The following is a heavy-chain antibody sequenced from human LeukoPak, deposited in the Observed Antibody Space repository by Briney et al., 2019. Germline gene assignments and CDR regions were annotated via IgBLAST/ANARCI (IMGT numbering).Heavy chain of an antibody. CDR2: INAGNGNT. V-gene: IGHV1-3*01. Sequence: ASVKVSCKASGYTFTSYAMHWVRQAPGQRLEWMGWINAGNGNTKYSQKFQGRVTITRDTSASTAYMELSSLRSEDTAVYYCARVLSYCSSTSCLDAFDIWGQGTMVTVSS. D-gene: IGHD2-2*01. CDR3: ARVLSYCSSTSCLDAFDI. CDR1: GYTFTSYA. J-gene: IGHJ3*02.